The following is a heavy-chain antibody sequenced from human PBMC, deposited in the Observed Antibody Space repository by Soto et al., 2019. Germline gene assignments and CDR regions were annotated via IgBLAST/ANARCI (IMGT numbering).Heavy chain of an antibody. V-gene: IGHV4-31*03. CDR2: IYYSGST. J-gene: IGHJ3*02. CDR3: ARSGYYSSDAFDI. D-gene: IGHD3-22*01. CDR1: GGSISSGGYY. Sequence: QVQLQESGPGLVKPSQTLSLTCTVSGGSISSGGYYWSWIRQHPGKGLEWIGYIYYSGSTYYNPSLKSRVTISVDTSKNQCSLKLSSVTAADTAVYYCARSGYYSSDAFDIWGQGTMVTVSS.